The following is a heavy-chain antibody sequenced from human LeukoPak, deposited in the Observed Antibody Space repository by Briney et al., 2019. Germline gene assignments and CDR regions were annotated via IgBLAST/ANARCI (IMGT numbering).Heavy chain of an antibody. J-gene: IGHJ6*03. CDR1: GFTFSSYG. Sequence: PGGPLRLSCAASGFTFSSYGMHWVRQAPGKGLEWVAFIRYDGSNKYYADSVKGRFTISRDNSKNTLYLQMNSLRAEDTAVYYCAKERGITIFGVVTPRGYYYMDVWGKGTTVTVSS. D-gene: IGHD3-3*01. CDR2: IRYDGSNK. V-gene: IGHV3-30*02. CDR3: AKERGITIFGVVTPRGYYYMDV.